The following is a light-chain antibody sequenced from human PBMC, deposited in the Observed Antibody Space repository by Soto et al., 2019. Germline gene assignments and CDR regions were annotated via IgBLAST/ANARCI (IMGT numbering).Light chain of an antibody. CDR1: SSDVGGYNY. CDR3: SSYASSTTVV. V-gene: IGLV2-14*01. J-gene: IGLJ2*01. CDR2: EVR. Sequence: QSVLTQPASVSGSPGQSITISCTGTSSDVGGYNYVSWYQHHPAKAPKLMIFEVRNRPSGVSYRFSGSKSGNTAYLTISGLQAEDEADYYCSSYASSTTVVFGGGTQLTVL.